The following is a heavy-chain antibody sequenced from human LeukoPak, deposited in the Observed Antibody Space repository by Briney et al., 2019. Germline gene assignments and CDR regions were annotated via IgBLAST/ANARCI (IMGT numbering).Heavy chain of an antibody. D-gene: IGHD6-13*01. J-gene: IGHJ5*02. Sequence: SETLSLTCTVSGGSISSSSYYWGWIRQPPGKGLEWIGSIYYSGSTYYNPSLKSRVTISVDTSKNQFSLKLSSVTAADTAVYYCARVAGYSSSWLLPWGQGTLVTVSS. CDR2: IYYSGST. CDR3: ARVAGYSSSWLLP. V-gene: IGHV4-39*01. CDR1: GGSISSSSYY.